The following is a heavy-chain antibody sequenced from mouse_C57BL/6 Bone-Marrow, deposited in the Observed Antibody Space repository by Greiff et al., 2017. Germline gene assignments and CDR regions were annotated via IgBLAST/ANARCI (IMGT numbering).Heavy chain of an antibody. D-gene: IGHD3-2*02. CDR1: GFTFSDYY. J-gene: IGHJ4*01. CDR2: INYDGSST. CDR3: AREAASSGAMDY. Sequence: EVNVVESEGGLVQPGSSMKLSCTASGFTFSDYYMAWVRQVPEKGLEWVANINYDGSSTYYLDSLKSRFIISRDNAKNILYLQMSRLKSEDTATYYCAREAASSGAMDYWGQGTSVTVSS. V-gene: IGHV5-16*01.